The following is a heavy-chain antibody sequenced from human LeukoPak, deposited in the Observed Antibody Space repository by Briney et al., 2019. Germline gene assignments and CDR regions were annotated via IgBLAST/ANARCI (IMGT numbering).Heavy chain of an antibody. CDR2: FDPEDGET. D-gene: IGHD5-18*01. Sequence: ASVKVSCKVSGYTLTELSMHWVRQAPGKGLEWMGGFDPEDGETIYAQEFQGRVTMTEDTSTDTAYMELSSLRSEDTAVYYCATDLLMGGAGDAAMVTAYWGQGTLVTVSS. CDR1: GYTLTELS. V-gene: IGHV1-24*01. J-gene: IGHJ4*02. CDR3: ATDLLMGGAGDAAMVTAY.